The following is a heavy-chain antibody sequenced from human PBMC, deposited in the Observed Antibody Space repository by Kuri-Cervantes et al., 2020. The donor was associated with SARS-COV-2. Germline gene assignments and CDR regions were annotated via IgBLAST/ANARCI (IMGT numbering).Heavy chain of an antibody. J-gene: IGHJ5*02. CDR2: INHSGNT. Sequence: SETLSLTCAVYGGSFSGYYWSWTRQPPGKGLEWIGEINHSGNTNYDPSLKSRVTISIDTSKNQFSLKLSSVTAADTAVYYCVKGGACITNSGVVIANWFDPWGQGNLVTGAS. CDR1: GGSFSGYY. D-gene: IGHD3-3*01. V-gene: IGHV4-34*01. CDR3: VKGGACITNSGVVIANWFDP.